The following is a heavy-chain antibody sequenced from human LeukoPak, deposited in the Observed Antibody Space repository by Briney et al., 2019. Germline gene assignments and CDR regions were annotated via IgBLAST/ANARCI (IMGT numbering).Heavy chain of an antibody. CDR3: ARGDSYGYTYYFDY. J-gene: IGHJ4*02. V-gene: IGHV4-59*01. Sequence: SETLSLTCTVSGGSISSYYWSWIRQPPGKGLEWVGYIHYSGSTNYNPSLKSRVTISVDTSKNQFSLKLSSVTAADTAVYYCARGDSYGYTYYFDYWGQGTLVTVSS. CDR1: GGSISSYY. D-gene: IGHD5-18*01. CDR2: IHYSGST.